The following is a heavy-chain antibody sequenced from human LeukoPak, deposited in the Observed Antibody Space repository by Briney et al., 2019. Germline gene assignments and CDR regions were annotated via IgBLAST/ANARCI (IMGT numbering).Heavy chain of an antibody. D-gene: IGHD5-18*01. J-gene: IGHJ4*02. V-gene: IGHV3-13*01. Sequence: GGSLRLSCTASGFTLGGHDMHWVRQTTGDGLEWVAAVSAGHHAFYAGSVKGRFTVSREDAKNSLYLQMISLRAGDTAVYYCVREARGYHYTYFDYWGQGSLVTVSS. CDR2: VSAGHHA. CDR3: VREARGYHYTYFDY. CDR1: GFTLGGHD.